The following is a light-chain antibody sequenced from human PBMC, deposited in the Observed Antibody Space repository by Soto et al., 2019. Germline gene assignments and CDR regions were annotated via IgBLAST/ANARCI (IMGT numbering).Light chain of an antibody. CDR1: QRVSSN. V-gene: IGKV3-15*01. J-gene: IGKJ5*01. CDR3: QPYNNLPPIT. CDR2: GAS. Sequence: EIVMTQSPATLSVSPGERATLSCRASQRVSSNLPWYQQKPGQAPRLLIYGASTRATGIPARFSGSGSVSECTITIISLLSEAFAVYYCQPYNNLPPITFGQGTRLAIK.